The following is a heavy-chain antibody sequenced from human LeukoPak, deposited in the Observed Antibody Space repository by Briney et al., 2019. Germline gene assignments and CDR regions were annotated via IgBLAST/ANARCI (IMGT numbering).Heavy chain of an antibody. V-gene: IGHV4-59*01. J-gene: IGHJ4*02. Sequence: PSGTLSLTCSVSGDSSTSYYWSWIRLSPGKGLEWLAYVYKSGQVDYNSSLRSRIFVSVDRSKTQFSLRLRSMTAADTAVYYCARAGSIAVAGFDYWGQGTLVTVSS. CDR3: ARAGSIAVAGFDY. D-gene: IGHD6-19*01. CDR2: VYKSGQV. CDR1: GDSSTSYY.